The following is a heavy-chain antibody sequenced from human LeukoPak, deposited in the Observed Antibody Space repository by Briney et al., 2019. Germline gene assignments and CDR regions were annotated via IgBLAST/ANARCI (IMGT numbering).Heavy chain of an antibody. J-gene: IGHJ4*02. CDR2: VSSSSSHI. D-gene: IGHD2-15*01. CDR3: ARDVAPSGDFDC. Sequence: GGSLRLSCVASGFSLSNYNMNWVRQAPGKGLEWISSVSSSSSHIYYIDSVKGRFTISRDNAKNSLYLQMDSLGVEDTAMYYCARDVAPSGDFDCWGQGTLVTVSS. CDR1: GFSLSNYN. V-gene: IGHV3-21*01.